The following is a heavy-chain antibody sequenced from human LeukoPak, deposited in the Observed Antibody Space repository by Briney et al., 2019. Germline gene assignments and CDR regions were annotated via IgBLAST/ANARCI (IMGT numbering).Heavy chain of an antibody. V-gene: IGHV1-18*01. CDR2: ISAYNGNT. Sequence: GASVKVSCKASGYTFTSYGISWVRQAPGQGLEWMGWISAYNGNTNYAQKLQGRVTMTTDTSTSTAYMELRSLRSDDTAVYYCARVLRYYYVSSGYYEFDYWGQGTLVTVSS. CDR1: GYTFTSYG. D-gene: IGHD3-22*01. CDR3: ARVLRYYYVSSGYYEFDY. J-gene: IGHJ4*02.